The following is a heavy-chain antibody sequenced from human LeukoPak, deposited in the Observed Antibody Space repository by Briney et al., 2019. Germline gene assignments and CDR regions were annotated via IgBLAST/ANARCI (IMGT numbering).Heavy chain of an antibody. CDR1: GGSVSSGSYY. CDR3: ARGGTTVTPGLLWFDP. D-gene: IGHD4-17*01. CDR2: ICNSVST. J-gene: IGHJ5*02. Sequence: SETLSLTSIVSGGSVSSGSYYWSWIRQPPGKGLEWIGYICNSVSTNYNPSLKSRVTISVDTSKNQLSLKLSSVTAADTAVYYCARGGTTVTPGLLWFDPWGQGTLVTVSS. V-gene: IGHV4-61*01.